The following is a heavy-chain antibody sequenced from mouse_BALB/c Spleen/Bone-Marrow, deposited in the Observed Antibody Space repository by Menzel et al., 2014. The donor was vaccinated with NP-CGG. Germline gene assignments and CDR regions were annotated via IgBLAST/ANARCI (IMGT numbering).Heavy chain of an antibody. Sequence: VQLQQSGAELVKPGASVKLSCTASGFNIKDTYMHWVKQRPEQGLEWIVGIDPANGSTKYDPKFQGKATITADTSSNTAYLQLSSLTSEDTAVYYCAYYRYDEGGFAFWGQGTLVTVSA. J-gene: IGHJ3*01. CDR1: GFNIKDTY. V-gene: IGHV14-3*02. CDR2: IDPANGST. D-gene: IGHD2-14*01. CDR3: AYYRYDEGGFAF.